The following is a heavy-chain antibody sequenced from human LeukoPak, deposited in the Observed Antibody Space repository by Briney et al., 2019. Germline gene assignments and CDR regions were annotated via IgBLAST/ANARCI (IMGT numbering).Heavy chain of an antibody. J-gene: IGHJ4*02. CDR1: EFSFSTNW. CDR2: LNEDGSVK. D-gene: IGHD2-2*01. Sequence: PGGSLRLSCAASEFSFSTNWMHWVRQTPGKGLEWVAELNEDGSVKYYVDSVKGRFIISRDNAKSLLFLQMYNLRTEDTGVYFCANLPRSTVSYWGRGTLVTVSS. V-gene: IGHV3-7*01. CDR3: ANLPRSTVSY.